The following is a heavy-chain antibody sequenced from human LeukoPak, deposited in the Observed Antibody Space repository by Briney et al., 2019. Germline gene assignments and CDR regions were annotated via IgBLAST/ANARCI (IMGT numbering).Heavy chain of an antibody. Sequence: SETLSLTCAVYGGSFSGYHWSWIRQPPGKGLEWIGEINHSGSTNYDPSLKSRVTISVDTSKNQFSLKLSSVTAADAAVYYCARGAEDIVVVPAALNWFDPWGQGTLVTVSS. V-gene: IGHV4-34*01. J-gene: IGHJ5*02. CDR3: ARGAEDIVVVPAALNWFDP. CDR1: GGSFSGYH. D-gene: IGHD2-2*01. CDR2: INHSGST.